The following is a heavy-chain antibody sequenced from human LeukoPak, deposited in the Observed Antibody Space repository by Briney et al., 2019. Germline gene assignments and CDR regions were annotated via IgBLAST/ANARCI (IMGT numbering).Heavy chain of an antibody. V-gene: IGHV3-53*01. CDR1: GFTVSSNY. J-gene: IGHJ4*02. CDR3: ASEYSSSWYPFY. D-gene: IGHD6-13*01. Sequence: GGSLRLSCAASGFTVSSNYMSWVRQAPGKGLEGVSVIYSGGSTYYADSVKGRFTISRDNSKNTLYLQMNSLRAEDTAVYYCASEYSSSWYPFYWGQGTLVTVSS. CDR2: IYSGGST.